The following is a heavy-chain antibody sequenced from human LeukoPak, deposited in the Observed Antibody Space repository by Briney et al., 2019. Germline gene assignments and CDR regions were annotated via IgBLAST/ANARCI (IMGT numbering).Heavy chain of an antibody. Sequence: SGGSLRLSCSASGFTFSSYAMHWVRQAPGKGLEWVTAISYDGSNKHYADSVRGRFTISRDNSKNTLYLQMNSLRTEDTAVYYCAQGGSEIYYFYHGMDVWGRGTTVTVSS. CDR3: AQGGSEIYYFYHGMDV. J-gene: IGHJ6*02. CDR1: GFTFSSYA. V-gene: IGHV3-30*04. CDR2: ISYDGSNK. D-gene: IGHD3-10*01.